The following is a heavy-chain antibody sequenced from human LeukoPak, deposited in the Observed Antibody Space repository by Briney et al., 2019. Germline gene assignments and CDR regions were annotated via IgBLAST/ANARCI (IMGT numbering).Heavy chain of an antibody. CDR1: GFIFSDFG. J-gene: IGHJ4*02. CDR2: IRYDGTNK. D-gene: IGHD1-26*01. Sequence: PGGSLRLSCAASGFIFSDFGMHWVRQAPGKGLEWVTFIRYDGTNKYYADSVKGRFTISRDNSKNTLYLQMNSLRAEDTADCAKVAKLGSYYYFDYWGQGTLVTVSS. CDR3: VAKLGSYYYFDY. V-gene: IGHV3-30*02.